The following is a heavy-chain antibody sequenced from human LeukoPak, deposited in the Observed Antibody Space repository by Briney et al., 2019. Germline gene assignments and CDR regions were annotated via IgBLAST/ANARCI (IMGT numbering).Heavy chain of an antibody. CDR3: ARKPHHDSSALLGAFDI. V-gene: IGHV1-18*01. CDR1: GYTVTSYG. J-gene: IGHJ3*02. D-gene: IGHD3-22*01. CDR2: ISAYNGNT. Sequence: RASVKVSCKASGYTVTSYGISWVRQAPGQGLEWMGWISAYNGNTNYAQKLQGRVTMTTDTSTSTAYMELRSLRSDDTAVYYCARKPHHDSSALLGAFDIWGQGTTVTVSS.